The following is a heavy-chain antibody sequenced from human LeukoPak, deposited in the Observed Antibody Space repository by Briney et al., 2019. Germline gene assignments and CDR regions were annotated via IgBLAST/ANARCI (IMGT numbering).Heavy chain of an antibody. Sequence: SETLSLTCTVSGGXISGYYCSWIREPPGKGLKWIGYISDSGSPNYNPSLKSRVTISVDTSKNQFSLKLPSVTAADTAVYYCARVNYRSGSHSSWFDPWGQGTLVTVSS. D-gene: IGHD3-10*01. CDR3: ARVNYRSGSHSSWFDP. CDR1: GGXISGYY. CDR2: ISDSGSP. J-gene: IGHJ5*02. V-gene: IGHV4-59*08.